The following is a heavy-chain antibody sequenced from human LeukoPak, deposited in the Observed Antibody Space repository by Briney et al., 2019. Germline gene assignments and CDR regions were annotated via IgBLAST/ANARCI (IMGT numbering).Heavy chain of an antibody. CDR1: GVSISGYY. CDR3: ARDGTYYYGSGTMVYWFDP. J-gene: IGHJ5*02. CDR2: IYTSGST. Sequence: SETLSLTCTVSGVSISGYYWSWIRQPAGKGLEWIGRIYTSGSTNYNPSLKSRVTMSVDTSKNQFSLKLSSVTAADTAVYYCARDGTYYYGSGTMVYWFDPWGQGTLVTVSS. V-gene: IGHV4-4*07. D-gene: IGHD3-10*01.